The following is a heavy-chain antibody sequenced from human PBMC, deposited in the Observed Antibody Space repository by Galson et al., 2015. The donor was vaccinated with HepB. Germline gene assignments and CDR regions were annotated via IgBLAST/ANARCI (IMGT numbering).Heavy chain of an antibody. V-gene: IGHV4-4*02. CDR1: GGSVSTTNW. CDR3: AREIRAGSGNALEI. J-gene: IGHJ3*02. D-gene: IGHD1-26*01. CDR2: IHHSGLT. Sequence: SETLSLTCAVSGGSVSTTNWWSWVRRPPGKGLEWIAQIHHSGLTNYNPSLKSRVTISVDKSGNQFSLKMNSVTAADTALYYCAREIRAGSGNALEIWGQGTMVVVSS.